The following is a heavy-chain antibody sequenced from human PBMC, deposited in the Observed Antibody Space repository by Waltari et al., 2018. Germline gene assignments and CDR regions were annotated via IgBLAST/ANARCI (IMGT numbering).Heavy chain of an antibody. Sequence: EVQLVESGGGLVQPGGSLRLSCAASGFPFSSFAMSWVRPAPGKGLEWVSAINGGGGSTYSADSVKGRFKISRDNSKNTLYLQMNSLRADDTAVYYCAKDRPFNNDYFYYIDVWGKGTTVTVSS. CDR2: INGGGGST. J-gene: IGHJ6*03. V-gene: IGHV3-23*04. CDR1: GFPFSSFA. CDR3: AKDRPFNNDYFYYIDV.